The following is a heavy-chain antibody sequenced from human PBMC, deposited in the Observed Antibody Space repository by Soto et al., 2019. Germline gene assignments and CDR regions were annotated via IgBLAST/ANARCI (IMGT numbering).Heavy chain of an antibody. CDR3: ARILWVQYSYGYGPYYYYGMDV. J-gene: IGHJ6*02. Sequence: PSDPLSLTFTVSGDYISSYYWSWIRQPAGRGLEWVGRIYNGGSTNLNPSLKSRVTMSVDTSKNQFSLNLSSVTAADTAVYYCARILWVQYSYGYGPYYYYGMDVWGQGTTVTVSS. CDR1: GDYISSYY. D-gene: IGHD5-18*01. CDR2: IYNGGST. V-gene: IGHV4-4*07.